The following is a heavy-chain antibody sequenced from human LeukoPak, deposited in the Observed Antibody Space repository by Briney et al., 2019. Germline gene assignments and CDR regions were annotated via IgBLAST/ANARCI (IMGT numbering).Heavy chain of an antibody. V-gene: IGHV5-51*01. CDR1: GYSFTSYW. J-gene: IGHJ6*02. Sequence: GESLKISCKGSGYSFTSYWIGWVRQMPGKGLEWMGIIYPGDSDTRYSPSFQGQVTISADKSISTAYLQWSSLKASDTAMYYCARHGGYCSSTSCYYYFYYGMDVWGQGTTVTVSS. D-gene: IGHD2-2*01. CDR3: ARHGGYCSSTSCYYYFYYGMDV. CDR2: IYPGDSDT.